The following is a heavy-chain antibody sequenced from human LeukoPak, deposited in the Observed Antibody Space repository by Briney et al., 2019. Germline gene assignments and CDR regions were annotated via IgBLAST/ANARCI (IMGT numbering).Heavy chain of an antibody. Sequence: ASVKVSCKASGYTFTSYDINWVRQATGQGLEWMGWMNPNSGNTDYAQKFQGRVTMTRDTSISTAYMELSRLRSDDTAVYYCARDPTTVGRTYYYYYMDVWGKGTTVTISS. D-gene: IGHD4-23*01. V-gene: IGHV1-8*01. J-gene: IGHJ6*03. CDR3: ARDPTTVGRTYYYYYMDV. CDR1: GYTFTSYD. CDR2: MNPNSGNT.